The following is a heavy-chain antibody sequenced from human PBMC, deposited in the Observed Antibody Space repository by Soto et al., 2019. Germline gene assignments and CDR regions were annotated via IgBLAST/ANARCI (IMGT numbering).Heavy chain of an antibody. CDR2: MNEDGSEI. CDR1: GFTFSNYL. J-gene: IGHJ4*02. V-gene: IGHV3-7*01. D-gene: IGHD3-10*01. CDR3: ARGRSLLWCGEP. Sequence: EVQLVESGGGLVQPGGSLKLSCAASGFTFSNYLMSWVRQAPGKGLEWVANMNEDGSEIYYVDSVRGRFTISRDNAKNSLYLQMNSLRVEDTAVYYCARGRSLLWCGEPRGQGTLVTVSS.